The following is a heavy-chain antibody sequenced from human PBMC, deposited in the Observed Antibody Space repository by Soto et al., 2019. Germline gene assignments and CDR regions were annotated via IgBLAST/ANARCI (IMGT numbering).Heavy chain of an antibody. CDR1: GFTFSSYG. Sequence: GGSLRLSCAASGFTFSSYGMHWVRQAPGKGLEWVAVIWYDGSNKYYADSVKGRFTISRDNSKNTLYLQMNSLRAEDTAVYYCARAAAGDWFDPWGQGTLVTVSS. CDR2: IWYDGSNK. D-gene: IGHD6-13*01. V-gene: IGHV3-33*01. CDR3: ARAAAGDWFDP. J-gene: IGHJ5*02.